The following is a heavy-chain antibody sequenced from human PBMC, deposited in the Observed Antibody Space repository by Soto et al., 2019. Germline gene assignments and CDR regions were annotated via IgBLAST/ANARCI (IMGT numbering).Heavy chain of an antibody. CDR3: PRGSLSGGCCWFDS. CDR1: GYTFVTYG. Sequence: QVQLVQSGPEVKKPGASVKVSCKASGYTFVTYGISWVRQAPGQGLEWMGWISPDNGNIGYAHSLQGRVTMTTDTSRSTTYMELKSMRSDDTAVHYGPRGSLSGGCCWFDSWGQGTLVTVSS. D-gene: IGHD1-26*01. CDR2: ISPDNGNI. J-gene: IGHJ5*01. V-gene: IGHV1-18*01.